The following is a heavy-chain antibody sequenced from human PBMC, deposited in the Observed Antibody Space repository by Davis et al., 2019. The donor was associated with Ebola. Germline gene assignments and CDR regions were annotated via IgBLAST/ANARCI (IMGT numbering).Heavy chain of an antibody. J-gene: IGHJ4*02. CDR1: GFSISSYA. V-gene: IGHV3-30*04. CDR3: ARAFGYSYDY. D-gene: IGHD5-18*01. Sequence: PGGSLRLSCVASGFSISSYAIYWVRQAPGKGLEWVTVISYDGSDTYYADSVRGRFTISRDNAKNSLYLQMDSLRAEDTAVYYCARAFGYSYDYWGQGTLVTVSS. CDR2: ISYDGSDT.